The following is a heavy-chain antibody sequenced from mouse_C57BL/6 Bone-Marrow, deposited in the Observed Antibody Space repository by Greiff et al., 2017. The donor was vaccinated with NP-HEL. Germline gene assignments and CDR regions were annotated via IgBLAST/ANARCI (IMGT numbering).Heavy chain of an antibody. V-gene: IGHV1-50*01. CDR1: GYTFTTYW. Sequence: QVQLQQSGAELVKPGASVKLSCKASGYTFTTYWMQWVKQRPGQGLEWIGEIDPSDSYTNYNQKFKGKATLTVDTSSSTANMQLSSLTSEDSAVYYCARKAYYGRSYEFAYGGQGTLVTVSA. CDR3: ARKAYYGRSYEFAY. CDR2: IDPSDSYT. D-gene: IGHD1-1*01. J-gene: IGHJ3*01.